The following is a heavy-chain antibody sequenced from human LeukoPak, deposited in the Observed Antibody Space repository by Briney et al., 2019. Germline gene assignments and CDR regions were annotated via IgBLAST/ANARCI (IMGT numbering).Heavy chain of an antibody. D-gene: IGHD3-10*01. Sequence: ASVKVSRKASGYILTGYYMHWVRQAPGQGLEWMGWINPNSGVTNYAQKFQGRVTMTRDTSISTAYMEVSNLRSDDTAVYYCARDHLEYYYASGTRYFDSWGQGTLVTVSS. CDR1: GYILTGYY. CDR2: INPNSGVT. J-gene: IGHJ4*02. CDR3: ARDHLEYYYASGTRYFDS. V-gene: IGHV1-2*02.